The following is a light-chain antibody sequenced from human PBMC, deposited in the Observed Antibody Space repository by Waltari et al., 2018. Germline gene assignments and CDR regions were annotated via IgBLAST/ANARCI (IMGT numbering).Light chain of an antibody. V-gene: IGLV2-23*02. CDR1: STDVGGYNL. J-gene: IGLJ2*01. Sequence: SALTQPASVSGSPGQSITLSCTGTSTDVGGYNLVSWFQQHPDKAPKLIISEVSKRPSGVSNRFSGSKSGNTASLTISGLEAKDEADYYCCSLAGSSSLIFGGGTKLTVL. CDR2: EVS. CDR3: CSLAGSSSLI.